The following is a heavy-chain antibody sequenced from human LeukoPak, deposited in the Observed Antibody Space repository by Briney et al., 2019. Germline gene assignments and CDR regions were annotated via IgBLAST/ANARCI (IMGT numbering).Heavy chain of an antibody. CDR2: ISSNGGST. Sequence: PGGSLRLSCAASGFTFSSYAIHWVRQAPGKGLEYVSAISSNGGSTYYANSVKGRFAISRDNSKNTLYLQMGSLRAEDMAVYYCARGVDKITGNDYWGQGTLVTVSS. V-gene: IGHV3-64*01. D-gene: IGHD1-20*01. CDR1: GFTFSSYA. J-gene: IGHJ4*02. CDR3: ARGVDKITGNDY.